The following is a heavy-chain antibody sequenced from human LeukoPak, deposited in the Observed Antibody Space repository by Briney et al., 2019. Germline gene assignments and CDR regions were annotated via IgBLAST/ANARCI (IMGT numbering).Heavy chain of an antibody. CDR1: GYTFTGYY. D-gene: IGHD1/OR15-1a*01. J-gene: IGHJ3*01. CDR2: INPNSGGT. CDR3: AREFRTTTWSYDAFDL. Sequence: ASVKVSCKASGYTFTGYYMHWVRQAPGQGLEWMGWINPNSGGTNYAQKFQDRVRMTRDTSNSTSDMEMGRLTSDDTAVYYCAREFRTTTWSYDAFDLWGQGTMVTVSS. V-gene: IGHV1-2*02.